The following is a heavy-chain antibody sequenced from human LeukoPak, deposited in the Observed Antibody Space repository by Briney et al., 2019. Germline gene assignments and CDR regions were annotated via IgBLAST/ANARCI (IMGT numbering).Heavy chain of an antibody. CDR1: GFTFSSYA. D-gene: IGHD4-23*01. CDR3: AKLVTHFDY. CDR2: ISGSGGNT. Sequence: GGSLRLSRVASGFTFSSYAMSWVRQAPGKGLEWVSSISGSGGNTYYADSVKGRFTISRDNSKNTLYMQMNSLRAEDTAVYYCAKLVTHFDYWGQGTLVTVSS. V-gene: IGHV3-23*01. J-gene: IGHJ4*02.